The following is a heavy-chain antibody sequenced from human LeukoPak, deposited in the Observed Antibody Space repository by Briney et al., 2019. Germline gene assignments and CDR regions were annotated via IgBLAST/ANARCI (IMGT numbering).Heavy chain of an antibody. V-gene: IGHV3-11*04. CDR2: ISSSGSTI. Sequence: GGSLRLSCAASGFTFSDYYMSWIRQAPGKGLEWVSYISSSGSTIYYADSVKGRFTISRDNAKNSLYLQMNSLRAEDTAVYYCARDPYSGGYSSYYYYYMDVWGKGTTVTVSS. D-gene: IGHD1-26*01. CDR1: GFTFSDYY. J-gene: IGHJ6*03. CDR3: ARDPYSGGYSSYYYYYMDV.